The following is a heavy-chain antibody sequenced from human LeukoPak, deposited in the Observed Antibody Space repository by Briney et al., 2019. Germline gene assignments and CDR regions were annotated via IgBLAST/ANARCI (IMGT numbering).Heavy chain of an antibody. Sequence: PGGSLRLSCAASGFTFSSYEMNWVRQAPGKGLEWVSYISSSGSTIYYADSVKGRFTISRDNAKNSLYLQMNSLRAEDTAVYYCARDRVDYIRALKADAFDIWGQGTMVIVSS. J-gene: IGHJ3*02. D-gene: IGHD3-10*01. CDR3: ARDRVDYIRALKADAFDI. CDR1: GFTFSSYE. V-gene: IGHV3-48*03. CDR2: ISSSGSTI.